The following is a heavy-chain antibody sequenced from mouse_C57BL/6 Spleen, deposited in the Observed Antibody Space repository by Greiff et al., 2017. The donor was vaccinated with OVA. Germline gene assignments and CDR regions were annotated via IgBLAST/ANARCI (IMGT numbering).Heavy chain of an antibody. Sequence: VQLQQSGPELVKPGASVKISCKASGYTFTDYYMNWVKQSHGKSLEWIGDINTNNGGTSYNQKFKGKATLTVDKSSSTAYMELRSLTSEDSAVYYCARSLPTRYFDVWGTGTTVTVSS. D-gene: IGHD1-2*01. V-gene: IGHV1-26*01. CDR2: INTNNGGT. CDR3: ARSLPTRYFDV. CDR1: GYTFTDYY. J-gene: IGHJ1*03.